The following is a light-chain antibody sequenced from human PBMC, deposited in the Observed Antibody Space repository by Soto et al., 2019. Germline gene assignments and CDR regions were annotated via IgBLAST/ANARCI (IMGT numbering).Light chain of an antibody. Sequence: QSALTQPASVSGSPGQSITISCTGTSSDVGGYNYVSWYQQYPGKAPKLMIYDVSNRPSGVSYRFSGSKSGNTASLTISGLQAEDEADYYCSSYATSSSLFGTGIQVTVL. J-gene: IGLJ1*01. V-gene: IGLV2-14*01. CDR1: SSDVGGYNY. CDR3: SSYATSSSL. CDR2: DVS.